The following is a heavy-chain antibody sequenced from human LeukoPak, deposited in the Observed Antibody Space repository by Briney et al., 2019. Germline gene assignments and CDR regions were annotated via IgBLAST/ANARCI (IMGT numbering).Heavy chain of an antibody. CDR3: AKSGGYGLIDY. CDR2: IYYSGST. Sequence: SETLSLTCAVSGASISGSGYYCGWIRQPPGKGLEWIGNIYYSGSTYYNASLQSRVTISIDTSKNQFSLRLNSVTAADTAMYYCAKSGGYGLIDYWGQGTLVTVSS. J-gene: IGHJ4*02. CDR1: GASISGSGYY. V-gene: IGHV4-39*01. D-gene: IGHD1-26*01.